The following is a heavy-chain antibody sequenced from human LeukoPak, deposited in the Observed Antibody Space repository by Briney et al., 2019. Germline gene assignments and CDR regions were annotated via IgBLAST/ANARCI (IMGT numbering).Heavy chain of an antibody. CDR1: GYTFTSYY. D-gene: IGHD6-19*01. J-gene: IGHJ5*02. V-gene: IGHV1-3*01. CDR2: INAGNGNA. Sequence: ASVKVSCKASGYTFTSYYMHWVRQAPGQRLEWMGWINAGNGNAKYSQKFQGRVTITRDTSASTAYMELSSLRSEDTAVYYCARDGEDSSGWYTWFDPWGQGTLVTVSS. CDR3: ARDGEDSSGWYTWFDP.